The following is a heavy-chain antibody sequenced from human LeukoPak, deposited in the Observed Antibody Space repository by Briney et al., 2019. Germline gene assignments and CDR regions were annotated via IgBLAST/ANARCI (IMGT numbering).Heavy chain of an antibody. J-gene: IGHJ5*02. Sequence: PSETLSLTCTVSGVSISSGHYYWAWICQPPGRGLECIASVLYSGSTYYDPSFNGRVTLSVDTSKNQFSLRLSSVTAADTAIYYCARHTIDTTLGGVPDYFDAWGQGTPVTVSS. V-gene: IGHV4-39*07. CDR2: VLYSGST. D-gene: IGHD3-16*01. CDR1: GVSISSGHYY. CDR3: ARHTIDTTLGGVPDYFDA.